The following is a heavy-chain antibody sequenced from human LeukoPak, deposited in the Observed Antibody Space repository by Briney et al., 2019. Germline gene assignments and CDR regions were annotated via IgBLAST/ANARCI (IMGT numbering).Heavy chain of an antibody. CDR2: IHSDGSDT. J-gene: IGHJ3*02. V-gene: IGHV3-74*01. CDR1: GFIFSSYW. CDR3: AREGNSGWRDDGFDI. D-gene: IGHD6-19*01. Sequence: GSLRLSCAASGFIFSSYWMHWVRQAPGKGLVWFSRIHSDGSDTTYADSVKGRFTISRDNAKNTLYLQMNSLRAEDTAVYYCAREGNSGWRDDGFDIWGQGTMVTVSS.